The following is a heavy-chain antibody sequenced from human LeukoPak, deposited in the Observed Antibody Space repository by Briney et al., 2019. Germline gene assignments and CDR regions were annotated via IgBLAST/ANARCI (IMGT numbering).Heavy chain of an antibody. Sequence: PGRSLRLSCAASGFTFSSYGMHWVRRPPGKGLEWVAVISYDGSNKYYADSVKGRFTISRDNSKDTLYLQMNSLRAEDTAVYYCAKSEVSGITMVRGVYHWGQGTLVTVSS. CDR2: ISYDGSNK. D-gene: IGHD3-10*01. J-gene: IGHJ5*02. CDR3: AKSEVSGITMVRGVYH. CDR1: GFTFSSYG. V-gene: IGHV3-30*18.